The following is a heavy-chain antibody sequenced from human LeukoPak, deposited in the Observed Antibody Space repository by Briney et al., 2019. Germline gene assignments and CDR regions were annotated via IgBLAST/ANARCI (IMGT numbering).Heavy chain of an antibody. CDR2: ISGSGGST. CDR3: AKDPTSYSGSYFFDY. Sequence: GGSLRLSCAASGFTFSSYAMSRVRQAPGKGLEWVSAISGSGGSTYYADSVKGRFTISRDNSKNTLYLQMNSLRAEDTAVYYCAKDPTSYSGSYFFDYWGQGTLVTVSS. CDR1: GFTFSSYA. D-gene: IGHD1-26*01. J-gene: IGHJ4*02. V-gene: IGHV3-23*01.